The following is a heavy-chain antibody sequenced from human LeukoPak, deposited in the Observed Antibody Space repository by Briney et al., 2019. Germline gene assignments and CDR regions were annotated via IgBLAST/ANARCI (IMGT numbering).Heavy chain of an antibody. CDR1: GFTFSDYY. Sequence: GGSLRLSCAASGFTFSDYYMAWIRQAPGKGPECVSYISSSGSPIYNADSVKGRFSIPRDNAKNLLYLQMNSLRAEDTAVYYCARDIIAPGSLLYYDYWGQGTLVTVSS. CDR3: ARDIIAPGSLLYYDY. D-gene: IGHD6-13*01. J-gene: IGHJ4*02. V-gene: IGHV3-11*01. CDR2: ISSSGSPI.